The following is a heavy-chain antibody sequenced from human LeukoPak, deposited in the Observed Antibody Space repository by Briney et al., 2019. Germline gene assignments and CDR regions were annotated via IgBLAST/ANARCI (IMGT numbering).Heavy chain of an antibody. V-gene: IGHV4-39*07. CDR1: GGSISSSSYY. Sequence: PSETLSLTCTVSGGSISSSSYYWGWIRQPPGKGLEWIGSIYYSGSTYYNPSLKSRVTISVDMSKNQFSLKLSSVTAADTAVYYCAGSYGDYVDYWGQGTLVTVSS. CDR3: AGSYGDYVDY. J-gene: IGHJ4*02. CDR2: IYYSGST. D-gene: IGHD4-17*01.